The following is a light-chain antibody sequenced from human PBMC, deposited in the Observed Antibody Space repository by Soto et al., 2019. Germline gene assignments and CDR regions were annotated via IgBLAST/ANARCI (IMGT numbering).Light chain of an antibody. CDR1: SSDVGDYNY. CDR3: SSYTGTNTLV. CDR2: GVT. Sequence: QSALTQPASVSGSPGQSITISCTGTSSDVGDYNYVTWYLQHPGKAPKLIIYGVTNRPSGISNGFSGSKSGNTASLTISGLQAEDEADYYCSSYTGTNTLVFGRGTKVTVL. J-gene: IGLJ2*01. V-gene: IGLV2-14*01.